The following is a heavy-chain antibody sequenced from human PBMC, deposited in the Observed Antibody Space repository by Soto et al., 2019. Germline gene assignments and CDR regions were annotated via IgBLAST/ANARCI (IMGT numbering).Heavy chain of an antibody. CDR1: GYTFTSYD. CDR3: ARAFRSAGPDDIVVVVAATFDY. CDR2: MNPNSGNT. Sequence: ASVKVSCKASGYTFTSYDINWVRQATGQGLEWMGWMNPNSGNTGYAQKFQGRVTMTRNTSISTAYMELSSLRSEDTAVYYCARAFRSAGPDDIVVVVAATFDYWGQGTLVTVSS. D-gene: IGHD2-15*01. J-gene: IGHJ4*02. V-gene: IGHV1-8*01.